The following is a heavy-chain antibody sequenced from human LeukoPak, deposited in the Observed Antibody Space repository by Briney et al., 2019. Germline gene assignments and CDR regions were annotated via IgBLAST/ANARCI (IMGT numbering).Heavy chain of an antibody. J-gene: IGHJ4*02. CDR3: AKIPSLDYHDY. Sequence: GGSLRLSCAASGFTFSSYGIHWVRQAPGKGLEWVAVISYDGSNKYYADSVKGRFTISRDNSKNTLYLQMNSLRAEDTAVYYCAKIPSLDYHDYWGQGTLVTVSS. CDR2: ISYDGSNK. CDR1: GFTFSSYG. V-gene: IGHV3-30*18. D-gene: IGHD2-21*01.